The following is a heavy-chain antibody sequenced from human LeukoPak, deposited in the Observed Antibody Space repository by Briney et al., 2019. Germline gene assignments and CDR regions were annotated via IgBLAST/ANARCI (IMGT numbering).Heavy chain of an antibody. D-gene: IGHD6-19*01. Sequence: PGGSLRLSCAASGFTFSSYGMHWVRQAPGKGLEWVAFIRYDGSNKYYADSVKGRFTISRDNSKNTLYLQMNSLRDEDTAVYYCAKDVQQWLVQGLRWFDPWGQGTLVTVSS. CDR2: IRYDGSNK. J-gene: IGHJ5*02. V-gene: IGHV3-30*02. CDR1: GFTFSSYG. CDR3: AKDVQQWLVQGLRWFDP.